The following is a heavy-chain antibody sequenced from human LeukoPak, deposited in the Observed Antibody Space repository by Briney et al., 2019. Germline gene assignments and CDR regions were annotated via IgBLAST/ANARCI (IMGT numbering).Heavy chain of an antibody. CDR2: IRSKAYGGTT. CDR3: TRIHLDYYYYYMDV. Sequence: GGSLRLSCTASGFTFGDYAMSWFRQAPGKGLEWVGFIRSKAYGGTTEYAASVKGRFIISRDDSKSIAYLQMNSLKTEDTAVYYCTRIHLDYYYYYMDVWGKGTTVTVSS. V-gene: IGHV3-49*03. CDR1: GFTFGDYA. J-gene: IGHJ6*03.